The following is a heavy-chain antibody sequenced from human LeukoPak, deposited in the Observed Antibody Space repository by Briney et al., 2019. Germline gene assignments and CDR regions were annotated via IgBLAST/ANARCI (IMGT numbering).Heavy chain of an antibody. J-gene: IGHJ4*02. Sequence: GRSESLFCAASGLTLSIYAMHWARQAPGRGLECLAVMAYDGSNRYYAGSVKGRFTISRDNSKNTLYLQMNSLRAEDTAVYYCARSIAVATTLFYWGQGTLVTVSS. CDR3: ARSIAVATTLFY. CDR1: GLTLSIYA. CDR2: MAYDGSNR. D-gene: IGHD6-19*01. V-gene: IGHV3-30*04.